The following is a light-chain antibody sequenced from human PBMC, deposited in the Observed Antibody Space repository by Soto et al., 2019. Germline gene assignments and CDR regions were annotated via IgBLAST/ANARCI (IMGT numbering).Light chain of an antibody. Sequence: EIVLTQSPGTLSLSPGERATLSCRASQSVSSSYLAWDQQKPSQAPTLLIYGASSRATVIPDMYSGSGSGTDFTLTISRLEPEDFAVYYCQQYGSSPYTFGQGTKLEIK. CDR3: QQYGSSPYT. CDR1: QSVSSSY. V-gene: IGKV3-20*01. J-gene: IGKJ2*01. CDR2: GAS.